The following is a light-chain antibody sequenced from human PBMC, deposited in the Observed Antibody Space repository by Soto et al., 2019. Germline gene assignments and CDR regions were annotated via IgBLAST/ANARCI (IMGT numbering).Light chain of an antibody. CDR1: QSVSDW. CDR2: QAS. V-gene: IGKV1-5*03. J-gene: IGKJ1*01. Sequence: DIQMTQSPFTLSASVGDRVTITCRASQSVSDWLAWYQQKPGKAPKVLIYQASTLESGVPTRLSGSGSGTEFTLTISSLQPDDFATYYCQQYPSSSTFGHGTKVEIK. CDR3: QQYPSSST.